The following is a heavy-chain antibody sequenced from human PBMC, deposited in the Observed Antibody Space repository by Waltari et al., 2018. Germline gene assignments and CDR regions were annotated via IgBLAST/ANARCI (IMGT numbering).Heavy chain of an antibody. CDR1: GGSISSSSYY. V-gene: IGHV4-39*01. CDR3: ARHDSSGYYYVSFDAFDI. CDR2: IYYSGST. J-gene: IGHJ3*02. D-gene: IGHD3-22*01. Sequence: QLQLQESGPGLVQPSETLSLTCTVSGGSISSSSYYRGWIRQPPGKGLEWIGSIYYSGSTYYNPSLKSRVTISVDTSKNQFSLKLSSVTAADTAVYYCARHDSSGYYYVSFDAFDIWGQGTMVTVSS.